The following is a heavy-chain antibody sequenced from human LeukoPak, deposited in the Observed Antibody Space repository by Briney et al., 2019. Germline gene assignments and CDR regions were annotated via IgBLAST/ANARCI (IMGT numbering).Heavy chain of an antibody. Sequence: GESLKISRKGSGYSFNSYWNGWVRQIPGKGLGWMGIIYPGYSDTKLRTSFQGQVPISLDQFLGTAFFRWSSLKAWVTALFYFSRPYDSSGYWGGFDYWGQGTLVTVSS. D-gene: IGHD3-22*01. J-gene: IGHJ4*02. V-gene: IGHV5-51*01. CDR2: IYPGYSDT. CDR3: SRPYDSSGYWGGFDY. CDR1: GYSFNSYW.